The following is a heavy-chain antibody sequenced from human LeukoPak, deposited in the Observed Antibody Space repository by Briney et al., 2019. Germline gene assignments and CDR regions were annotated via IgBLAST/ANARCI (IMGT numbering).Heavy chain of an antibody. Sequence: GGSLRLSCAASGFTFSSYGMHWVRQAPGKGLEWVAFIRYDGSNKYYADSVKGRFTISRDNSKNTLYLQMNSLRAEDAAVYYCAKDSLKYSSGWYGGWFDYWGQGTLVTVSS. CDR2: IRYDGSNK. CDR3: AKDSLKYSSGWYGGWFDY. J-gene: IGHJ4*02. CDR1: GFTFSSYG. V-gene: IGHV3-30*02. D-gene: IGHD6-19*01.